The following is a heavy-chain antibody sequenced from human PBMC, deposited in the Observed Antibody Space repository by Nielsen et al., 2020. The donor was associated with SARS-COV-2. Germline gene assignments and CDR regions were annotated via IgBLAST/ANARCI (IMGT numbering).Heavy chain of an antibody. Sequence: ASVKVSCKASGYTFTGYDINWVRQATGQGLEWMGWMNPKSGSTGYGEKFQGRVSMTRNTSISTAYLELSSLTSEDTAVYYCARGNMITLGGVIVPRPFDSWGQGTLVRLL. V-gene: IGHV1-8*01. CDR1: GYTFTGYD. CDR3: ARGNMITLGGVIVPRPFDS. CDR2: MNPKSGST. D-gene: IGHD3-16*02. J-gene: IGHJ4*02.